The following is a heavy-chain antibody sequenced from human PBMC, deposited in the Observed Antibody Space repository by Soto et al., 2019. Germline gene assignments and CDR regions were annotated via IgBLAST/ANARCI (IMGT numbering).Heavy chain of an antibody. D-gene: IGHD3-22*01. CDR2: ISAYNGNT. V-gene: IGHV1-18*04. J-gene: IGHJ4*02. CDR1: GYTFTSYV. Sequence: EASWKVSCKDSGYTFTSYVISWVLQAPGRGLEWMGWISAYNGNTNYAQKLQGRVTMTTDTSTSTAYMELRSLRSDDTAVYYCARGDIYYDSSGYCLDYWGQGTLVTVSS. CDR3: ARGDIYYDSSGYCLDY.